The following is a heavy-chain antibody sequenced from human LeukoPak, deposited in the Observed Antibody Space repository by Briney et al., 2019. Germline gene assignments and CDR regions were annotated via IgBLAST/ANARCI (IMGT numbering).Heavy chain of an antibody. D-gene: IGHD2-8*01. J-gene: IGHJ4*02. Sequence: ASVKVSCKASGGTFSSYAISWVRQAPGQGLEWMGGIIPIFGTANYAQKFQGRVTITTDESTGTAYMELSSLRSEDTAVYYCAREHNGVVDYWGQGTLVTVSS. CDR1: GGTFSSYA. CDR3: AREHNGVVDY. V-gene: IGHV1-69*05. CDR2: IIPIFGTA.